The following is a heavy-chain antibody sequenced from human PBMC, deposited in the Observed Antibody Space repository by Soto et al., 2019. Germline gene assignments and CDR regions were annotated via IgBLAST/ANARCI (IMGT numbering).Heavy chain of an antibody. CDR3: ARRRYCSSTSCTPGVDYGMDV. Sequence: SETLSLTCAVYGGSFSGYYWSWIRQPPGKGLEWIGEINHSGSTNYNPSLKSRVTISVDTSKNQFSLKLSSVTAADTAVYYCARRRYCSSTSCTPGVDYGMDVWGQGTTVTVSS. V-gene: IGHV4-34*01. D-gene: IGHD2-2*01. CDR2: INHSGST. CDR1: GGSFSGYY. J-gene: IGHJ6*02.